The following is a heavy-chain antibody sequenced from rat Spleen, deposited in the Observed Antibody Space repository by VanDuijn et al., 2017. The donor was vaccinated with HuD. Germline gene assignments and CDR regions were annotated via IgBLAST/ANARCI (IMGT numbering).Heavy chain of an antibody. CDR3: AVSGYGY. D-gene: IGHD4-3*01. CDR1: GFTFSNYY. V-gene: IGHV5-22*01. Sequence: EVQLVESGGGLVQPGRSLKLSCAASGFTFSNYYMAWVRQAPKKGLEWVASISYEGSTTHYRDSVTGRFTISRDNAENTVCLQMNSLRSEDTATYYCAVSGYGYWGQGVMVTVSS. CDR2: ISYEGSTT. J-gene: IGHJ2*01.